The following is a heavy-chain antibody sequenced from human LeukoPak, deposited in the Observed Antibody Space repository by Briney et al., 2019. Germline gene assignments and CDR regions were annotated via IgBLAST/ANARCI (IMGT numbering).Heavy chain of an antibody. J-gene: IGHJ4*02. CDR2: ISYDGSNK. CDR1: GFPFSSYD. Sequence: GGSLRLSCAASGFPFSSYDMHWVRQAPGKGLEWVAVISYDGSNKYYEDSVKGRFTISRDNSKNTLYLQMNSLRAEDTAVYYCARDKGGGVIDYWGQGTLVTVSS. D-gene: IGHD3-3*01. CDR3: ARDKGGGVIDY. V-gene: IGHV3-30*03.